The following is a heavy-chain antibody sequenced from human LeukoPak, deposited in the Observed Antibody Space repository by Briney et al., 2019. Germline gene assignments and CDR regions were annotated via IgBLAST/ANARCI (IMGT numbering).Heavy chain of an antibody. CDR3: ARAKGNYYDSSGYYDGLYWFDP. Sequence: GASVKVSCKASGYTFTGYYMHWVRQAPGQGLEWIGRINPNSGGTNYAQKFQGRVTMTRDTSISTAYMELSRLRSDDTAVYYCARAKGNYYDSSGYYDGLYWFDPWGQGTLVTVSS. CDR2: INPNSGGT. J-gene: IGHJ5*02. CDR1: GYTFTGYY. D-gene: IGHD3-22*01. V-gene: IGHV1-2*06.